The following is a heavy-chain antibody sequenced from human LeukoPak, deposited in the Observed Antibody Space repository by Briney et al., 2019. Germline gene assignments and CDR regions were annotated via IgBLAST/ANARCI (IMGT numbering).Heavy chain of an antibody. CDR2: ISSSGSTI. J-gene: IGHJ4*02. D-gene: IGHD4-17*01. CDR1: GFTFSNYE. Sequence: GGSLRLSCAASGFTFSNYEMNWVRQAPGKGLEWVSYISSSGSTIYYADSVKGRFTISRDNAKNSLYLQMNSLRAEDTAVYYCARDYYGDNFDYWGQGTLVTVSS. V-gene: IGHV3-48*03. CDR3: ARDYYGDNFDY.